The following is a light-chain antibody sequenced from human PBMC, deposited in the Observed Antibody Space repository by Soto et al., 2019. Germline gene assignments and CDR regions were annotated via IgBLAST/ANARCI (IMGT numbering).Light chain of an antibody. CDR3: SLYTSSSTKEV. CDR1: SSDVGSYNR. CDR2: EVS. J-gene: IGLJ1*01. V-gene: IGLV2-18*01. Sequence: QSALTQPPSVSGSPGQSVTISCTGTSSDVGSYNRVSWYQQPPGTAPKLMIYEVSNRPSGVPDRFSGSKSGNTASLTISGLQAEDEADYYCSLYTSSSTKEVFGTGTKVTVL.